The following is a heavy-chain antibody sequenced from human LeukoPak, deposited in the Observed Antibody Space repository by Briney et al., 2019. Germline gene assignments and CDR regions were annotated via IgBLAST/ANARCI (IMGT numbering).Heavy chain of an antibody. CDR2: IHYDGSDK. CDR3: AKDLGNSFDY. V-gene: IGHV3-30*02. D-gene: IGHD4-23*01. CDR1: GFTFSGYG. Sequence: GGSLRLSCAASGFTFSGYGMHWVRQPPGKGLEWVAFIHYDGSDKYYADSVKGRFTISRDNSKNTLYLQMNSLRAEDKAVYYCAKDLGNSFDYWGQGTLVTVSS. J-gene: IGHJ4*02.